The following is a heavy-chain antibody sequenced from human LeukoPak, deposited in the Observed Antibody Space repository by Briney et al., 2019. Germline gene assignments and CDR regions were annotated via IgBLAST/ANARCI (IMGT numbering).Heavy chain of an antibody. CDR2: ISSSSSTI. CDR1: GFTFSSYS. CDR3: ARGQDTGAPPYSSGWYVDY. D-gene: IGHD6-19*01. Sequence: PGGSLRLSCAASGFTFSSYSMNWVRQAPGKGLEWVSYISSSSSTIYYADSVKGRFTISRDNAKNSLYLQMNSLRAEDTAVYYCARGQDTGAPPYSSGWYVDYWGQGTLVTVSS. V-gene: IGHV3-48*01. J-gene: IGHJ4*02.